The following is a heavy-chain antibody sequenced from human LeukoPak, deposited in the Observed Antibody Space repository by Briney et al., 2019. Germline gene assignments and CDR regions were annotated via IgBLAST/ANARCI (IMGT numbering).Heavy chain of an antibody. CDR3: ALRCDSDDRFDH. D-gene: IGHD2-21*02. CDR2: IYPGDSDT. CDR1: GYSFTNYW. Sequence: GESLKISCEGSGYSFTNYWIAWLRQMPGKGLEWMGIIYPGDSDTRYNPSFQGQVTISADKSITTAYLQWSRLKASDTAMYYCALRCDSDDRFDHWGQGTLVTVSS. V-gene: IGHV5-51*01. J-gene: IGHJ4*02.